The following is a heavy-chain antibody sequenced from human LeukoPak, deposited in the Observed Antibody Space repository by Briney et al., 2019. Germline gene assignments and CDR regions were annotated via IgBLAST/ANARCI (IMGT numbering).Heavy chain of an antibody. V-gene: IGHV3-23*01. CDR1: GFTFSSYA. CDR2: ISGSGGST. D-gene: IGHD4-17*01. J-gene: IGHJ4*02. Sequence: GGSLRLSCAASGFTFSSYAMSWVRQAPGKGLEWVSAISGSGGSTYYADSVKGRFTISRDNSKNTLYLQMNSLRAEDTAVYYFAKSDDYGDYGELGYLGQGTLVTVSS. CDR3: AKSDDYGDYGELGY.